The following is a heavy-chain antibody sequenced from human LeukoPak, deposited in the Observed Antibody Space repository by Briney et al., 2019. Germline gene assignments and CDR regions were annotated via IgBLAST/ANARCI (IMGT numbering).Heavy chain of an antibody. CDR1: GASISSYY. CDR3: ARHSPRRIAVAGTTWWFDP. CDR2: ISYSGST. D-gene: IGHD6-19*01. V-gene: IGHV4-59*08. J-gene: IGHJ5*01. Sequence: SETLSLTCTVSGASISSYYWSWIRQPPGKGLEWIGYISYSGSTDYNPSLKSRVTISADTSKNQVSLTLSSVTAADTAVYYCARHSPRRIAVAGTTWWFDPWGQGTLVTVSS.